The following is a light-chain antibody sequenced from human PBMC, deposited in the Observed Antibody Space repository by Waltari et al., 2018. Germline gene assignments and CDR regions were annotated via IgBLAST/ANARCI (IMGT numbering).Light chain of an antibody. CDR1: SDDVGGYNF. V-gene: IGLV2-14*01. CDR3: SSYASSTTLEV. CDR2: EVG. J-gene: IGLJ1*01. Sequence: QSALTQPASVSGSPGQSITIPCPGTSDDVGGYNFVSWYQQHPGKAPKLMIYEVGNRPSGVSNRFSGSKSGNTASLTISGLQAEDEADYYCSSYASSTTLEVFGTGTKVTVL.